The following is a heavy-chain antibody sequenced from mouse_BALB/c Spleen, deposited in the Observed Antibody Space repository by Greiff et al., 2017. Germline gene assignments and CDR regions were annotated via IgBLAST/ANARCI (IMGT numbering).Heavy chain of an antibody. V-gene: IGHV1-7*01. Sequence: VQGVESGAELAKPGASVKMSCKASGYTFTSYWMHWVKQRPGQGLEWIGYINPSTGYTEYNQKFKDKATLTADKSSSTAYMQLSSLTSEDSAVYYCASSPMDYWGQGTSVTVSS. CDR2: INPSTGYT. CDR1: GYTFTSYW. J-gene: IGHJ4*01. CDR3: ASSPMDY.